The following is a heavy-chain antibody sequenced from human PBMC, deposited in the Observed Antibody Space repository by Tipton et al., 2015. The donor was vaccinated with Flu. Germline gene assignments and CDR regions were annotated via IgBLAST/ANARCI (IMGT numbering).Heavy chain of an antibody. J-gene: IGHJ5*02. V-gene: IGHV3-7*01. D-gene: IGHD1-26*01. CDR2: VKQDGGEK. CDR3: ARDGPPYSPTSGWFDP. Sequence: SLRLSCAASGFTFSIYAMSWVRQTPGKGLEWVANVKQDGGEKHYVDSVKGRFTISRDNARNSLYLQMNSLRADDTAVYFCARDGPPYSPTSGWFDPWGQGTLVTVSS. CDR1: GFTFSIYA.